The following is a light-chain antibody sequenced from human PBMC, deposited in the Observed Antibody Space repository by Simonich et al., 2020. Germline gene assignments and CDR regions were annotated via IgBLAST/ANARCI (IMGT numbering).Light chain of an antibody. J-gene: IGLJ3*02. CDR3: SSYTSSSTLV. CDR1: SSDVGGYNY. CDR2: DVS. Sequence: QSALTQPASVSGSPGQSITISCTGTSSDVGGYNYVSWYQQHQGKAPKLMIYDVSTRPAGVANRFSGSKSGNTASLTISGLQAEDEADYYCSSYTSSSTLVFGGGTKLTVL. V-gene: IGLV2-14*01.